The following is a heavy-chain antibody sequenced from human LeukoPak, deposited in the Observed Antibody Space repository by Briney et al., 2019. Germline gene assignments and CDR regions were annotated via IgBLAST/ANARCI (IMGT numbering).Heavy chain of an antibody. J-gene: IGHJ4*02. CDR3: ARGSGDADN. CDR1: GFTFRSYW. Sequence: GGSLRLSCAVSGFTFRSYWMSWVRQAPGKGLEWVANINQAGSEAYYVDSVKGRFTISRDNADNSLYLQMNSLRADDTAVYYCARGSGDADNWGQGTLVTVSS. V-gene: IGHV3-7*01. D-gene: IGHD5-24*01. CDR2: INQAGSEA.